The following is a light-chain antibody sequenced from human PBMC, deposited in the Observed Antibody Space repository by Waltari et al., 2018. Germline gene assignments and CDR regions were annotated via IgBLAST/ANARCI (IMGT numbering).Light chain of an antibody. J-gene: IGKJ2*01. CDR3: QQYNSYSMYT. CDR1: QRISSW. Sequence: DIQMTQSPSTLSASVGDRVTITCRASQRISSWLAWYQQKPGKAPKLLIYDASRLESGVPSRFSGSGSGTEFTLTISSLQPDDFATYYCQQYNSYSMYTFGQGTKLEIK. V-gene: IGKV1-5*01. CDR2: DAS.